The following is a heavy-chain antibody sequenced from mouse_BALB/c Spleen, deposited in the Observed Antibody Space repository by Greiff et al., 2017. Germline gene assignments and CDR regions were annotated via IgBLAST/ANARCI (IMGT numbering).Heavy chain of an antibody. D-gene: IGHD1-1*01. CDR1: GYSITSDYA. CDR3: ARGWYGSSDWYFDV. V-gene: IGHV3-2*02. J-gene: IGHJ1*01. Sequence: EVQLVESGPGLVKPSQSLSLTCTVTGYSITSDYAWNWIRQFPGNKLEWMGYISYSGRTSYNPSLKSRISITRDTSKNQFFLQLNSVTTEDTATYYCARGWYGSSDWYFDVWGAGTTVTVSS. CDR2: ISYSGRT.